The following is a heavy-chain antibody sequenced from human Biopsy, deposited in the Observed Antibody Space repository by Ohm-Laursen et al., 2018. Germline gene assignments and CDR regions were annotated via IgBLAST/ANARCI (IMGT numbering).Heavy chain of an antibody. J-gene: IGHJ5*01. CDR2: ISPKNGNT. D-gene: IGHD2-21*02. V-gene: IGHV1-18*04. CDR1: GYSFTSYY. Sequence: ASVKVSCKASGYSFTSYYMHWVRQAPGQGLEWMGWISPKNGNTYFTQHFQDRITMTTDTSTTTAYMELKSLRSDDTAVYYCARVVSLCGGDCYSLDSWGQGTLVTVSS. CDR3: ARVVSLCGGDCYSLDS.